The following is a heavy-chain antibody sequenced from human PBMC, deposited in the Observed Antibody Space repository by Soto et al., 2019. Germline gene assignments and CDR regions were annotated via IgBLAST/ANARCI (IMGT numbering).Heavy chain of an antibody. CDR1: GYSFTTYW. D-gene: IGHD4-4*01. J-gene: IGHJ4*02. V-gene: IGHV5-51*01. CDR2: IYPGDSDT. Sequence: PGESLKISCKGSGYSFTTYWIAWVRQMPGKGLEYMGIIYPGDSDTRYSPSFQGRVTISADKSINTAYLQWSSLEASDTAMYYCARPFHGNSRSPFDYWGQGTLVTVSS. CDR3: ARPFHGNSRSPFDY.